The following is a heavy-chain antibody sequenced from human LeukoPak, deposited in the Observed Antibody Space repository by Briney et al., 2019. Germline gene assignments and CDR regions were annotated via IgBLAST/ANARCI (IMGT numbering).Heavy chain of an antibody. CDR3: ARCADYSKGDAFDI. Sequence: PSETLSLTCAVYGGSFSGYYWSWIRQPPGKGLEWIGEINHSGSTNYNPSLKSRVTISVDTSKNQFSLKLSSVTAVDTAVYYCARCADYSKGDAFDIWGQGTMVTVSS. V-gene: IGHV4-34*01. CDR1: GGSFSGYY. J-gene: IGHJ3*02. D-gene: IGHD4-11*01. CDR2: INHSGST.